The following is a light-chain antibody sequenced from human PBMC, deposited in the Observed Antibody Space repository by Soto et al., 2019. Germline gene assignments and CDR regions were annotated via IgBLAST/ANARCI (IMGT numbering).Light chain of an antibody. CDR3: HQRSNWPPDT. V-gene: IGKV3-11*01. Sequence: EIVLTQSPATLSLSPGERATLSCRASQSVGNYLAWYQQKPGQAPRLLIYDASNRATGIPARFSGGGSGTDFTLTISTLEPKDFAVYYCHQRSNWPPDTVGQGTKLEIK. J-gene: IGKJ2*01. CDR2: DAS. CDR1: QSVGNY.